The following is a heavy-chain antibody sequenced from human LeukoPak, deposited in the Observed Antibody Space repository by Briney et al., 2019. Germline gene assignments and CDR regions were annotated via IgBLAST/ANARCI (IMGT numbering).Heavy chain of an antibody. CDR3: ARGKAGYSSSPDDY. CDR1: GFTFSSYS. D-gene: IGHD6-13*01. Sequence: GGSLRLSCAASGFTFSSYSMHWVRQAPGKGLEWVAVISYDGSNKYYADSVKGRFTISRDNAKNSLYLQMNSLRAEDTAVYYCARGKAGYSSSPDDYWGQGTLVTVSS. J-gene: IGHJ4*02. V-gene: IGHV3-30*04. CDR2: ISYDGSNK.